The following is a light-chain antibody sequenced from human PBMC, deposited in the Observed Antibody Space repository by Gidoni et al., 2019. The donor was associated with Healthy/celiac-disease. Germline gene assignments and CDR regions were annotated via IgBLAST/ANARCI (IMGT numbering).Light chain of an antibody. CDR1: QSISSC. V-gene: IGKV1-5*01. Sequence: DIQMTQSPSTLSASVGDRVTINCRPSQSISSCWSWYQQKPGKAPKLLIYDASSLESGVPSRFSGSGSGTEFTLTISSLQPDDFATYYYQQYNSNPYTFGQGTKLEIK. J-gene: IGKJ2*01. CDR3: QQYNSNPYT. CDR2: DAS.